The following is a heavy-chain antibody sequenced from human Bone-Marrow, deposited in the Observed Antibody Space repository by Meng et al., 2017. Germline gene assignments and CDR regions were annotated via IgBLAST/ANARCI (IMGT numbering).Heavy chain of an antibody. V-gene: IGHV3-21*04. CDR2: ISSSSSYI. Sequence: GESLKISCAASGFTFDDYAMHWVRQAPGKGLEWVSSISSSSSYIYYADSVKGRFTISRDNAKNSLYLQMNSLRAEDTAVYYCARDAPGWELGAGMDVWGQGTTVTVSS. D-gene: IGHD1-26*01. CDR3: ARDAPGWELGAGMDV. CDR1: GFTFDDYA. J-gene: IGHJ6*02.